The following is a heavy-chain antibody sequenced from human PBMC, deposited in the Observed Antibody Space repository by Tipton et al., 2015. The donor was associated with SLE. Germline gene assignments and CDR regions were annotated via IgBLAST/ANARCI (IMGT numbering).Heavy chain of an antibody. CDR1: GGSICGHY. CDR2: IYYSGNT. Sequence: TLSLTCTVSGGSICGHYWSWFRQPPGKGLEWIGYIYYSGNTNYNPSLKNRVTIFRDTSKNQFSLKMISVTAADTAMYYCAKGRVGVVASWGQGTLVTVSS. V-gene: IGHV4-59*08. CDR3: AKGRVGVVAS. D-gene: IGHD3-3*01. J-gene: IGHJ4*02.